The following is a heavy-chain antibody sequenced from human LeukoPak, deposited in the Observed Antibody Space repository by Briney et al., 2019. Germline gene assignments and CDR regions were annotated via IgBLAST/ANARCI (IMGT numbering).Heavy chain of an antibody. V-gene: IGHV3-73*01. CDR2: IRSELSGYVT. J-gene: IGHJ4*02. D-gene: IGHD4-17*01. Sequence: GGSLRLSCAASGFSFSDSALHWVRQASGKGREWVGRIRSELSGYVTAYAASVKGRFTISRDDSKNTAYLQMNSLETEDTAVYYCTRHLGDDDYGDFNDYWGQGILVTVSS. CDR3: TRHLGDDDYGDFNDY. CDR1: GFSFSDSA.